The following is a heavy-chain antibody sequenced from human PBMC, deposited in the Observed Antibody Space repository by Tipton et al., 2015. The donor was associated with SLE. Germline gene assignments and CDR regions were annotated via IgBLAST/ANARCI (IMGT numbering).Heavy chain of an antibody. CDR2: IYHSGST. J-gene: IGHJ5*02. Sequence: LRLSCAVSGGSISSGGYSWSWIRQPPGKGLEWIGYIYHSGSTYYNPSLKSRVTISVDRSKNQFSLKLSSVTAADTAVYYCARGRFSAWLRFRSQGLDPWGQGTLVTVSS. D-gene: IGHD5-12*01. CDR1: GGSISSGGYS. CDR3: ARGRFSAWLRFRSQGLDP. V-gene: IGHV4-30-2*01.